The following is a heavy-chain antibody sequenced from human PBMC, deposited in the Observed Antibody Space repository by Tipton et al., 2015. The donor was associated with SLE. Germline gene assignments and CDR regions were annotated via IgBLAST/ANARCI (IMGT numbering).Heavy chain of an antibody. V-gene: IGHV4-34*01. D-gene: IGHD2-2*01. J-gene: IGHJ5*02. CDR2: INHSGST. CDR3: ARLMMGPVIVVVPAGEGTARGVYNWFDP. CDR1: GGSFSGYY. Sequence: LRLSCAVYGGSFSGYYWSWIRQPPGKGLEWIGEINHSGSTNYNPSLKSRVTISVDTSKNQFSLKLSSVTAADTAVYYCARLMMGPVIVVVPAGEGTARGVYNWFDPWGQGTLVTVSS.